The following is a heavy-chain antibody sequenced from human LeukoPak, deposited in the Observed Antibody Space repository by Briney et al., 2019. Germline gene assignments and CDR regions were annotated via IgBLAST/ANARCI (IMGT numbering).Heavy chain of an antibody. CDR3: ARGGYCGGDCYSWYFDL. D-gene: IGHD2-21*02. CDR1: GGSISSYY. Sequence: PSETLSLTCTVSGGSISSYYWSWIRQPAGEGLEWIVRFYSSGSTNYSPSLKSRVPMSVDTSKNQSSLKLSSVTTADTAVYYCARGGYCGGDCYSWYFDLWGRGTLVTVSS. J-gene: IGHJ2*01. CDR2: FYSSGST. V-gene: IGHV4-4*07.